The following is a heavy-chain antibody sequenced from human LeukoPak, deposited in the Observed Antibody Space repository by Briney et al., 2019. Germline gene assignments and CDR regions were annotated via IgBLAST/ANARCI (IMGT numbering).Heavy chain of an antibody. CDR3: AKVSWANYFDY. D-gene: IGHD6-13*01. CDR1: GFIFSSYA. V-gene: IGHV3-23*01. J-gene: IGHJ4*02. Sequence: GGSLRLSCASSGFIFSSYAMSWVRQAPGKGLEWVSGISGSGDKTHYVESVKGQFTISRDNSKNTLYLQMNSLRAEDTAVYSCAKVSWANYFDYWGQGTLVTVSS. CDR2: ISGSGDKT.